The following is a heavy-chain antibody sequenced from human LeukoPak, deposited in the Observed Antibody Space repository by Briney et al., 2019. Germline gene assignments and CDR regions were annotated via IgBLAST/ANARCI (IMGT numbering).Heavy chain of an antibody. CDR3: AREVVNWNYDPPRTSWYDP. D-gene: IGHD1-7*01. Sequence: SVKVSCKASGGTFSSYAISWVRQAPGQGLEWMGGIIPIFGTANYAQKFQGRVTITTDESTSTAYMELSSLRSEDTAVYYCAREVVNWNYDPPRTSWYDPWGQGTLVTVSS. CDR2: IIPIFGTA. CDR1: GGTFSSYA. V-gene: IGHV1-69*05. J-gene: IGHJ5*02.